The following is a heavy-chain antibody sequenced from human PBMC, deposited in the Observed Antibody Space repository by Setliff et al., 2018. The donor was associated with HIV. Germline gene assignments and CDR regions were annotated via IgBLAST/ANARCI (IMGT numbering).Heavy chain of an antibody. V-gene: IGHV1-2*02. CDR3: ARDGYYYDGSAYSTFDY. D-gene: IGHD3-22*01. CDR2: INPNSGDA. Sequence: ASVKVSCKASGYTFSDYYLHWVRQAPGQAIEWMGWINPNSGDAIYARNFQGRVTMTRDTSINAAYMELRGLRSDDTAVYYCARDGYYYDGSAYSTFDYWGQGTLVTVSS. J-gene: IGHJ4*02. CDR1: GYTFSDYY.